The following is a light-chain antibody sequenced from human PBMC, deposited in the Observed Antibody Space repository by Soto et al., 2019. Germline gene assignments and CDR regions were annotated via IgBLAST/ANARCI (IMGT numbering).Light chain of an antibody. CDR3: VLYMGRGISV. J-gene: IGLJ2*01. V-gene: IGLV8-61*01. CDR2: STN. Sequence: QAVVTQEASFSVSPGGTVTLTCGLASGSVSSTNYPSWYQQPPGQTPRTLIYSTNIRSSGVPDRFSGSILGNKAALTITGAQADDESDYYCVLYMGRGISVFGGGTKLTVL. CDR1: SGSVSSTNY.